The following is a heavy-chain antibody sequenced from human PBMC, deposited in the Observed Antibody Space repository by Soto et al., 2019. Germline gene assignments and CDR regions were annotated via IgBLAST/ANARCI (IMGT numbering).Heavy chain of an antibody. CDR1: GGSISSYY. CDR2: IYYSGST. J-gene: IGHJ6*02. V-gene: IGHV4-59*01. CDR3: ARTSCSGGSYYYYYGMDV. Sequence: QVQLQESGPGLVKPSETLSLTCTVSGGSISSYYWSWIRQPPGKGLEWIGYIYYSGSTNYNPSLKSRVTISVDTSKNQFSLKLSSVTAADTAVYYCARTSCSGGSYYYYYGMDVWDQGTTVTVSS. D-gene: IGHD2-15*01.